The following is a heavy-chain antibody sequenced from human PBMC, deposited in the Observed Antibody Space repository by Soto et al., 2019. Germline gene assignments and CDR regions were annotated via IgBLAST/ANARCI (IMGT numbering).Heavy chain of an antibody. CDR2: IIPNFGTA. CDR3: ARDLQLRQFDP. D-gene: IGHD6-6*01. V-gene: IGHV1-69*13. Sequence: SVKVSCKASGGTFSSYAISWVRQAPGQGLEWMVGIIPNFGTANYAQKFQGRVTITADESTSTAYMELSSLRSEDTAVYYCARDLQLRQFDPWGQGTLVTVSS. J-gene: IGHJ5*02. CDR1: GGTFSSYA.